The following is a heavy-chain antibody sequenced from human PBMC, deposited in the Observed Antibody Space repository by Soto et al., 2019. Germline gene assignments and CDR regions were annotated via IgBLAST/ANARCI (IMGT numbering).Heavy chain of an antibody. Sequence: GASVKVSCKASGYTFTNYAMHWVRQAPGQRLEWMGWINAANGNTKYSQKFQGRVTITRDTSASTAFMELSSLRFEDTAVYYCAREEDCSGGTCYHSRAYFYYGMDVWGQGTTVTVSS. D-gene: IGHD2-15*01. CDR2: INAANGNT. V-gene: IGHV1-3*01. CDR1: GYTFTNYA. J-gene: IGHJ6*02. CDR3: AREEDCSGGTCYHSRAYFYYGMDV.